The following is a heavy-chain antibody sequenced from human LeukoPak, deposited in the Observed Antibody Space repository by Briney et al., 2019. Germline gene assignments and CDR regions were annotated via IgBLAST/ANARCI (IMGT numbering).Heavy chain of an antibody. CDR2: IYYSGTT. J-gene: IGHJ4*02. CDR1: GGSISSYY. D-gene: IGHD6-13*01. V-gene: IGHV4-59*01. Sequence: MASETLSLTCTVSGGSISSYYWSWIRQPPGKGREWSGYIYYSGTTNYNPSLKSRVTISVDTSKNPLSLKLSSVTAADTAVYYCARGVYIAAAQYGYWGQGTLVTVSS. CDR3: ARGVYIAAAQYGY.